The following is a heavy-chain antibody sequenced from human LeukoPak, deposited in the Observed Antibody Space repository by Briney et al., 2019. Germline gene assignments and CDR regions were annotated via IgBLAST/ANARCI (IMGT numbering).Heavy chain of an antibody. Sequence: PGGSLRLSCAASGFTFSSYAMSWVRQAPGKGLEWVAVISHDGSKKYYADSVKGRFTISRDNSKNTLNLQMNSLRDEDTAVYYCAKDPYSGSFEYFQHWGQGTLVTVSS. J-gene: IGHJ1*01. CDR2: ISHDGSKK. V-gene: IGHV3-30*18. CDR3: AKDPYSGSFEYFQH. CDR1: GFTFSSYA. D-gene: IGHD1-26*01.